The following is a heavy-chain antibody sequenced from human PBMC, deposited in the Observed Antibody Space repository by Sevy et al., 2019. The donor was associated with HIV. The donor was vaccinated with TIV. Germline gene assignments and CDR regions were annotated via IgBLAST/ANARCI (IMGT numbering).Heavy chain of an antibody. D-gene: IGHD6-6*01. Sequence: SETLFLTCTVSGGSVSSGSYYWSWIRQPPGKGLEWIGYIYYSGSTNYNPSLKSRVTISVDTSKNQFSLKLSSVTAADTAVYYCARVRKAARLIDYWGQGTLVTVSS. CDR2: IYYSGST. CDR1: GGSVSSGSYY. J-gene: IGHJ4*02. CDR3: ARVRKAARLIDY. V-gene: IGHV4-61*01.